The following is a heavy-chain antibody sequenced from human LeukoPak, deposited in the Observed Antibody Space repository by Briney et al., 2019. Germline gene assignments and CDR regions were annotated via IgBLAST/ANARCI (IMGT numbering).Heavy chain of an antibody. CDR1: GGSISSYY. D-gene: IGHD5-24*01. J-gene: IGHJ5*02. V-gene: IGHV4-4*07. CDR2: IYTSGST. Sequence: SETLSLTCTVSGGSISSYYWSWIRQPAGQGLEWIGRIYTSGSTNYNPSLKSRVTMPVDTSKNQFSLKLSSVTAADTAVYYCARDAVGRWRFDPWGQGTLVTVSS. CDR3: ARDAVGRWRFDP.